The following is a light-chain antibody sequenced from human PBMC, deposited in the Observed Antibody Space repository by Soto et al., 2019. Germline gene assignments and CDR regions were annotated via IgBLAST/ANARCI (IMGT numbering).Light chain of an antibody. CDR2: GVN. Sequence: QSVLTQPPSASGSPGQSVTISCTGTNSDVGGYNYVSWYQQYPGKAPKLIIYGVNERPSGVPDRFSGSKSGNTASLTVSGLQTADEADYYCSSYAGSNWYVFGTGTKVTVL. CDR3: SSYAGSNWYV. J-gene: IGLJ1*01. CDR1: NSDVGGYNY. V-gene: IGLV2-8*01.